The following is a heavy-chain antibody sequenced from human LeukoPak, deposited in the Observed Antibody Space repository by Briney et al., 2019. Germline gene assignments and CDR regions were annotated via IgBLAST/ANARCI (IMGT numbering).Heavy chain of an antibody. CDR2: INSDGSST. CDR1: GFTFSSYW. CDR3: ARGGSSSWYGS. J-gene: IGHJ4*02. D-gene: IGHD6-13*01. V-gene: IGHV3-74*01. Sequence: GGSLRLSCAASGFTFSSYWMHWVRQAPGKGLVWVSRINSDGSSTSYADSVKGRFTISRDNAKNTLYLQMNSRRAEDRAGYYCARGGSSSWYGSWGQGTLVTVSS.